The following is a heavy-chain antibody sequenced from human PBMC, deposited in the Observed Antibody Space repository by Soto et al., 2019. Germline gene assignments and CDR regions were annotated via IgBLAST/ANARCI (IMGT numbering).Heavy chain of an antibody. Sequence: SETLSLTCTVSGGSISSGGYYWSWIRQHPGKGLEWIGYIYYSGSTYYNPSLKSRVTISVDTSKNQFSLKLSSVTAADTAVYYCARGELAARVLDYWGQGTLVTVSS. CDR2: IYYSGST. CDR1: GGSISSGGYY. CDR3: ARGELAARVLDY. V-gene: IGHV4-31*03. J-gene: IGHJ4*02. D-gene: IGHD6-6*01.